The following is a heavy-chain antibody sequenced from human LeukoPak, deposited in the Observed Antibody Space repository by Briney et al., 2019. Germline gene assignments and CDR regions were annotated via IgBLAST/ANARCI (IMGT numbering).Heavy chain of an antibody. CDR1: GYTFTSYY. J-gene: IGHJ4*02. V-gene: IGHV1-46*01. CDR3: ARGGGLIVGATPYHN. Sequence: ASVKVSCKASGYTFTSYYMHWVRQAPGQGLEWMGIVNPSGGSTSYAQKFQGRVTMTRDTSTSTVYMELSSLRSEDTAVYYCARGGGLIVGATPYHNWGQGTLVTVSS. D-gene: IGHD1-26*01. CDR2: VNPSGGST.